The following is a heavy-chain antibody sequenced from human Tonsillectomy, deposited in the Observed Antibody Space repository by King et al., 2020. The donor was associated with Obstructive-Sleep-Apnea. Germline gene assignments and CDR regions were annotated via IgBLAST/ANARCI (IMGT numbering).Heavy chain of an antibody. CDR1: GYTFTGYY. Sequence: QLVQSGAEVKKPGASVKVSCKASGYTFTGYYMHWVRQAPGQGLEWMGWINPNSGGTNYAQKFQGWVTMTRDTSISTAYMELSRLRSDDTAVYYCARDFGAARPRYGMDVWGQGTTVTVSS. J-gene: IGHJ6*02. CDR2: INPNSGGT. V-gene: IGHV1-2*04. CDR3: ARDFGAARPRYGMDV. D-gene: IGHD6-6*01.